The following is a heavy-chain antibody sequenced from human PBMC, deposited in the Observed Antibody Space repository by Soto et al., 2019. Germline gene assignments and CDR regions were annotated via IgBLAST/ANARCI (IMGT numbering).Heavy chain of an antibody. D-gene: IGHD6-19*01. CDR2: ISGSGGNT. J-gene: IGHJ4*02. Sequence: PGGSLRLSCAASGFTFSSYVMSWVRQAPGKGLEWVSTISGSGGNTYYADSVKGRFTISRDNSKNTLYLQVNRLRAGDTAVYYCAKDLCAYSSGSCYFGNWGQGTLVTVSS. V-gene: IGHV3-23*01. CDR1: GFTFSSYV. CDR3: AKDLCAYSSGSCYFGN.